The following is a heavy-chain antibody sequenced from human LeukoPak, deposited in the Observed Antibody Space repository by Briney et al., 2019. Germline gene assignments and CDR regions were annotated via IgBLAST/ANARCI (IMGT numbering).Heavy chain of an antibody. J-gene: IGHJ3*02. CDR1: GFTFSSYD. CDR2: IGTAGDP. V-gene: IGHV3-13*05. D-gene: IGHD5-18*01. Sequence: GGSLRLSCAASGFTFSSYDMHWVRQATGKGLEWVSAIGTAGDPYYPGSVKGRLTISRENAKNSLYLQMNSLRAGDTAVYYCARGCQVWIQLKERCAFDIWGQGTMVTVSS. CDR3: ARGCQVWIQLKERCAFDI.